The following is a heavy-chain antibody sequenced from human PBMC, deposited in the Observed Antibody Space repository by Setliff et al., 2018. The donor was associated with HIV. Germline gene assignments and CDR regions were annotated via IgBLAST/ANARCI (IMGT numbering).Heavy chain of an antibody. D-gene: IGHD6-19*01. CDR3: AREGQWLERDYFDY. V-gene: IGHV4-39*07. CDR2: INHSGKT. CDR1: GGSITNTTYY. J-gene: IGHJ4*02. Sequence: SETLSLTCTFSGGSITNTTYYWGWIRQPPGKGLEWIGTINHSGKTYYNSSLKTRVTISVDTSKNQFSLKLSSVTAADTAVYYCAREGQWLERDYFDYWGQGTLVTVSS.